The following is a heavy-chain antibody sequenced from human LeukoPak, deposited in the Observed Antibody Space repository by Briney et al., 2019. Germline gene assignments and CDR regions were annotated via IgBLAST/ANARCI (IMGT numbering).Heavy chain of an antibody. CDR1: GFIFGDYG. CDR3: AKHYYGSGSQKYYFDY. J-gene: IGHJ4*02. V-gene: IGHV3-30*02. D-gene: IGHD3-10*01. Sequence: GGSLRLSCAASGFIFGDYGMHWVRQAPGKGLEWVTMVRNDGSDKYYADSVKGRFTISRDNSKNTLYLQMNSLRPEDTAVYYCAKHYYGSGSQKYYFDYWGQGTLVTVSS. CDR2: VRNDGSDK.